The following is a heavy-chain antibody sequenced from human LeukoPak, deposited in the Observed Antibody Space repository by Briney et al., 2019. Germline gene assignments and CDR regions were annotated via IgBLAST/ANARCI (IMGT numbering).Heavy chain of an antibody. J-gene: IGHJ4*02. Sequence: ASVKVSCKASGYTFTGYYMHWVRQAPGQGLERMGWINPNSGGTNYAQKFRGWVTMTRDTSISTAYMELSRLRSDDTAVYYCARGYYYDSSGYSIFDYWGQGTLVTVSS. V-gene: IGHV1-2*04. D-gene: IGHD3-22*01. CDR1: GYTFTGYY. CDR2: INPNSGGT. CDR3: ARGYYYDSSGYSIFDY.